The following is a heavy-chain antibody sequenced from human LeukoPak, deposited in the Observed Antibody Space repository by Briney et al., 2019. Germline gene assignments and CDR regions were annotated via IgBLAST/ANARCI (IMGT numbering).Heavy chain of an antibody. Sequence: GASVKVSCKASGYSFSDNYVHWVRQAPGQGLEHMGWINPKSGDTNLSQRFKGRVTMTTDTSISTAYMEMRKLRSDDTAVYYCARGKDDSTGHYDAFDIWGHGTMVTVSS. J-gene: IGHJ3*02. CDR1: GYSFSDNY. D-gene: IGHD3-22*01. V-gene: IGHV1-2*02. CDR2: INPKSGDT. CDR3: ARGKDDSTGHYDAFDI.